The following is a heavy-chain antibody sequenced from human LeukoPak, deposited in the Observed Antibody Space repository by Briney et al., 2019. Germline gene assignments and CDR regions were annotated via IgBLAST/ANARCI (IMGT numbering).Heavy chain of an antibody. D-gene: IGHD6-19*01. CDR2: TYPGDSDT. CDR3: ARPHVAGTKGDY. Sequence: GASLQISCKGSGYTFTSYWIGWVRQVPGKGLEWMGITYPGDSDTRYSPSFQGQVTISADKSISTAYLQWSSLKASDTAMYYCARPHVAGTKGDYWGQGTLVTVSS. J-gene: IGHJ4*02. CDR1: GYTFTSYW. V-gene: IGHV5-51*01.